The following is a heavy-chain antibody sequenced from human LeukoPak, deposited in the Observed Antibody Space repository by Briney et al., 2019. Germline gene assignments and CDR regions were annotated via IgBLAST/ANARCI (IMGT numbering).Heavy chain of an antibody. CDR3: AREGYYYFDY. D-gene: IGHD1-1*01. Sequence: GGSLRLSCAASGFTFSSYEVIWVRQAPGKGLEWVSYISASGNTKYYADSVKGRFTVSRDNAKNSLHLQMNSLRAEDTAVYYCAREGYYYFDYWGQGTLVTVSS. V-gene: IGHV3-48*03. J-gene: IGHJ4*02. CDR2: ISASGNTK. CDR1: GFTFSSYE.